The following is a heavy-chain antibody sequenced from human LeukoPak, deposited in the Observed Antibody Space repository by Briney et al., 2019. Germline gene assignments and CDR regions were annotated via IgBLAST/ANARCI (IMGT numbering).Heavy chain of an antibody. CDR1: GGSIATYY. J-gene: IGHJ4*02. V-gene: IGHV4-59*12. Sequence: PSETLSLTCTVSGGSIATYYWSWIRQPPGKGLEWIGYIYYNGHTDYNPSLKSRVTISVHTSKNQFSLKLSSVTAADTAVYYCARHSSSSDFDYWGQGTLVTVSS. CDR3: ARHSSSSDFDY. CDR2: IYYNGHT. D-gene: IGHD6-6*01.